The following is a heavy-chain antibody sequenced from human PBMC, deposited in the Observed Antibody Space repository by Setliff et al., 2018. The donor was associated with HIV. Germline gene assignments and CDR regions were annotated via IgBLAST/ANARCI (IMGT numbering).Heavy chain of an antibody. J-gene: IGHJ4*02. CDR1: GGSIWNYY. D-gene: IGHD5-18*01. CDR2: IYYSGST. Sequence: SETLSLTCTVSGGSIWNYYWSWIRQPPVKGLEWIGTIYYSGSTYYNPSLKSRVTISVDTSKSQFSLNLSSVTAADTAMYYCARDLPYNYGHAGLDYWGLGTLVTVSS. CDR3: ARDLPYNYGHAGLDY. V-gene: IGHV4-39*07.